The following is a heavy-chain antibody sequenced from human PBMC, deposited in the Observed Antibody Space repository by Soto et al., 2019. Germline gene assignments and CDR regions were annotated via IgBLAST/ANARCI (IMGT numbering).Heavy chain of an antibody. D-gene: IGHD2-2*01. V-gene: IGHV1-2*04. CDR3: ARAPAEDIAVQTYFQH. Sequence: QVQLVQSGAEVKKPGASVKVSCKASGYTFTGYYMHWVRQAPGQGLEWMGWINPNSGGTNYAQKFQGWVTMTRDTSISTAYMELSRLRSDDTAVYYCARAPAEDIAVQTYFQHWGQGTLVTVSS. CDR2: INPNSGGT. CDR1: GYTFTGYY. J-gene: IGHJ1*01.